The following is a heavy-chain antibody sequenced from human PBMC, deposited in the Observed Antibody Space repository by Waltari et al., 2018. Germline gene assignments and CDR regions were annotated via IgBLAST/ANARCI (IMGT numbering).Heavy chain of an antibody. CDR3: ARDYESSSWHNLYYYYYYGMDV. J-gene: IGHJ6*02. CDR2: MSQSGGT. Sequence: QVQLQESGPGLVKPSETLSLTCAVSGYSISSDFYWGWIRQPPGKGLEWIGSMSQSGGTYYNPSLGSRVTILLDTSKNQFSLKVRSVTAADTAVYYCARDYESSSWHNLYYYYYYGMDVWGQGTTVTVSS. D-gene: IGHD6-13*01. V-gene: IGHV4-38-2*02. CDR1: GYSISSDFY.